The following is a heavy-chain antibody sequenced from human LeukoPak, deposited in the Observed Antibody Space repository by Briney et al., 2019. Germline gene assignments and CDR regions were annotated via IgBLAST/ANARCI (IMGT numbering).Heavy chain of an antibody. Sequence: SVKVSCKASGGTFSSYAISWVRQAPGQGLEWMGRIIPILGIANYAQKFQGRVTITADKSTSTAYMGLSSLRSEDTAVYYCARGVGANAFDIWGQGTMVTVSS. CDR2: IIPILGIA. V-gene: IGHV1-69*04. CDR1: GGTFSSYA. J-gene: IGHJ3*02. CDR3: ARGVGANAFDI. D-gene: IGHD1-26*01.